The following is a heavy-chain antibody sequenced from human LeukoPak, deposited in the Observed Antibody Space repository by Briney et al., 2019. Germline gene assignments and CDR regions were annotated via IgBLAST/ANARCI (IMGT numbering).Heavy chain of an antibody. Sequence: PGGSLRLSCAASGFTFSSYAMTWVRQAPGKGLEWVSGISASGGTTYYADSVKGRFTISRDNSKNTLYMQMNSLRVEDTAVYYCARDFDRAGDYHHFDFWGQGTLVTVSS. V-gene: IGHV3-23*01. J-gene: IGHJ4*02. CDR1: GFTFSSYA. CDR3: ARDFDRAGDYHHFDF. D-gene: IGHD3-9*01. CDR2: ISASGGTT.